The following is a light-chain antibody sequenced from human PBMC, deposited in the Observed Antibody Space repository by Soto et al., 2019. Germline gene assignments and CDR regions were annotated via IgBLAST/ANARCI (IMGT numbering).Light chain of an antibody. CDR1: SSDVGGYNY. J-gene: IGLJ3*02. CDR3: AAWDDSLNGPV. CDR2: EVI. Sequence: QSALTQPPSASGSPGQSVTISCTGTSSDVGGYNYVSWYQHHPGKAPKLMIYEVIKRPSGVPDRFSGSKSGNTASLTVSGLQAEDEADYYCAAWDDSLNGPVFGGGTKVTVL. V-gene: IGLV2-8*01.